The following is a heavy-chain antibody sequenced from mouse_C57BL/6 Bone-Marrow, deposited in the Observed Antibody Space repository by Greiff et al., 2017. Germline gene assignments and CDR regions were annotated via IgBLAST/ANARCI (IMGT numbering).Heavy chain of an antibody. Sequence: QVQLQQSGPELVKPGASVKLSCKASGYTFTSYDINWVKQRPGQGLEWIGWIYPRDGSTKYNEKFKGKATLTVDTASSTASMELHSLTSEDSAVYFCARLEFDGSSGDWYFDVGGTGTTVTVSS. D-gene: IGHD1-1*01. V-gene: IGHV1-85*01. CDR2: IYPRDGST. CDR1: GYTFTSYD. CDR3: ARLEFDGSSGDWYFDV. J-gene: IGHJ1*03.